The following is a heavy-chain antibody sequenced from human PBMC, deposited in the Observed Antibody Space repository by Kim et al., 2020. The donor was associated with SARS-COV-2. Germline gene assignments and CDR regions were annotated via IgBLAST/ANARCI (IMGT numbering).Heavy chain of an antibody. CDR3: ARRGGYDPEPYYFDY. Sequence: SETLSLTCTVSGGSISSSSYYWGWIRQPPGKGLEWIGSIYYSGSTYYNPSLKSRVTISVDTSKNQFSLKLSSVTAADTAVYYCARRGGYDPEPYYFDYWGQGTLVTVSS. J-gene: IGHJ4*02. CDR2: IYYSGST. CDR1: GGSISSSSYY. V-gene: IGHV4-39*01. D-gene: IGHD5-12*01.